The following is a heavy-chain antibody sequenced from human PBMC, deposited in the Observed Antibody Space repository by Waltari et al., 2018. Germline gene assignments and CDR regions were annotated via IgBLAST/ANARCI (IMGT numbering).Heavy chain of an antibody. J-gene: IGHJ4*02. V-gene: IGHV3-30*02. CDR2: IWFDGGQT. CDR3: AKDAFGNTYVDH. D-gene: IGHD3-10*01. Sequence: QAQLVESGGGVVQPGLYLSLSCPENGLTIRRYGMHGVRQAPGKGLEWVALIWFDGGQTYYADSVRGRFTISRDNSKNTLYLDMNSLKLNDTAIYYCAKDAFGNTYVDHWGQGTLVTVAS. CDR1: GLTIRRYG.